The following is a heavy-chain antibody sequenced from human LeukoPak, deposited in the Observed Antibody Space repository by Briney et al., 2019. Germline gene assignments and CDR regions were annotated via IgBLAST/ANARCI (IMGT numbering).Heavy chain of an antibody. J-gene: IGHJ5*02. CDR3: ARAYPTGYSSSWYTPSWFDP. Sequence: GGSLRLSCAASGFTFSSYAMHWVRQAPGKGLEWVAVISHDGSNKYYADSVKGRFTISRDNSKNTLYLQMNSLRAEDTAVYYCARAYPTGYSSSWYTPSWFDPWGQGTLVTVSS. CDR2: ISHDGSNK. CDR1: GFTFSSYA. V-gene: IGHV3-30-3*01. D-gene: IGHD6-13*01.